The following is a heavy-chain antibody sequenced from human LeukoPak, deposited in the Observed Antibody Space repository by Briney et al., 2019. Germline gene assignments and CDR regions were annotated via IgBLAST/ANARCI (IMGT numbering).Heavy chain of an antibody. CDR3: ARDYYDSSGYSLFAFDI. V-gene: IGHV6-1*01. J-gene: IGHJ3*02. CDR2: TYYRSKWYN. D-gene: IGHD3-22*01. Sequence: SQTLSLTCAISGDSVYSNSAAWNWIRQSPSRGLEWLGRTYYRSKWYNDYAVSVKSRITINPDTSKNQFSLQLNSVTPEDTAVYYCARDYYDSSGYSLFAFDIWGQGTMVTVSS. CDR1: GDSVYSNSAA.